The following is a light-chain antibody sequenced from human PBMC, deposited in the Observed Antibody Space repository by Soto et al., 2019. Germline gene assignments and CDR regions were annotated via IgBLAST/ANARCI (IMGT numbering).Light chain of an antibody. CDR1: QSVLYDSNNKNN. V-gene: IGKV4-1*01. Sequence: DIVMTQSPDSLAVSLGERATINCKSSQSVLYDSNNKNNLAWYQQKPGQPPKLLIYWASTRYSGVPDRFSGSGSGTDFALTISSLQAEDVAVYFCQQYLSSPYTFGQGTKLEI. CDR2: WAS. CDR3: QQYLSSPYT. J-gene: IGKJ2*01.